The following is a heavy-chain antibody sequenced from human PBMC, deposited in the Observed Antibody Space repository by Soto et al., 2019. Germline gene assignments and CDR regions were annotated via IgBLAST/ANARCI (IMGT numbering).Heavy chain of an antibody. CDR3: TRRLRLESDAPLHSYYYYAMDI. CDR2: IHYTGST. D-gene: IGHD4-17*01. V-gene: IGHV4-31*03. CDR1: GGSINSGNYY. Sequence: PSETLSLTCTVSGGSINSGNYYWTWIRQHSGKGLEWIGHIHYTGSTYYNPSLKSRVIISLDTSKNQFSLKLSSVTAADTAVYYCTRRLRLESDAPLHSYYYYAMDIWGQGTTVTVSS. J-gene: IGHJ6*02.